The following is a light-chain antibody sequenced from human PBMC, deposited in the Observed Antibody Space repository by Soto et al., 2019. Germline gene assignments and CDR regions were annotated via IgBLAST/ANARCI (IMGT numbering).Light chain of an antibody. Sequence: DIQMTQSPFTLSASVGDRVTITCRASQSISSWLAWYQQTPGKAPKLLIYDASSLESGVPSRFSGSGSGTEFTLTISSLLPDDFATYYCQQYNSYPLTFGGGTKVEI. CDR2: DAS. J-gene: IGKJ4*01. V-gene: IGKV1-5*01. CDR1: QSISSW. CDR3: QQYNSYPLT.